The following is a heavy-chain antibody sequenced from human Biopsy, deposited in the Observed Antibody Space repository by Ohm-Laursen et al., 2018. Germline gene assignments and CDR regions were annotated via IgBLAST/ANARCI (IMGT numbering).Heavy chain of an antibody. CDR1: GFSLRNYT. CDR2: ISRSTSHI. Sequence: GSLRLSFTASGFSLRNYTINWVRQAPGKGLEWVSSISRSTSHILYAETLKGRFTSSRDNAKNSVYLQMNSLRAEDTGVYYCARGRSHLLPDHDWFDPWGQGTLVTVSS. D-gene: IGHD1-14*01. J-gene: IGHJ5*02. CDR3: ARGRSHLLPDHDWFDP. V-gene: IGHV3-21*06.